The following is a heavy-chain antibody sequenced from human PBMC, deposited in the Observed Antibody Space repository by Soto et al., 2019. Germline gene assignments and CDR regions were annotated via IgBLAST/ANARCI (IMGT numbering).Heavy chain of an antibody. D-gene: IGHD3-3*01. CDR3: VKDRFVNY. CDR2: ISSNGVST. J-gene: IGHJ4*02. Sequence: GGSLRLSCSASGLSFNDYAMHWVRQAAGKGLKYVSSISSNGVSTYYADSVKGRFTISRDNSKNTLYLQMNSLRVEDTAVYYCVKDRFVNYWGQGALVTVSS. CDR1: GLSFNDYA. V-gene: IGHV3-64D*06.